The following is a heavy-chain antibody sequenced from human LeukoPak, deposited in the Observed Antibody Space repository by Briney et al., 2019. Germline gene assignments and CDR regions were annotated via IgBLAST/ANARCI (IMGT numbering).Heavy chain of an antibody. CDR2: MRSEARGGTP. Sequence: TGGSLRLSCATSRFTLRNAWISWVRQAPGKGLEWVGRMRSEARGGTPDYAALVKGRFIISIDDSRSTLYLQMHSLETEDTALYYCTTEGFTYGHHALGIWGQGTVVTASS. V-gene: IGHV3-15*01. J-gene: IGHJ3*02. D-gene: IGHD5-18*01. CDR1: RFTLRNAW. CDR3: TTEGFTYGHHALGI.